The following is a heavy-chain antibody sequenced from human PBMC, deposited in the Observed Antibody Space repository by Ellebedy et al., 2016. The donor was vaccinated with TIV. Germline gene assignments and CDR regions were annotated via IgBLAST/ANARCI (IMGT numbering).Heavy chain of an antibody. D-gene: IGHD3-9*01. CDR1: GFTFSSYG. CDR2: ISYDGSNK. V-gene: IGHV3-30*18. CDR3: AKDEYYDILTGYYD. Sequence: GESLKISXAASGFTFSSYGMHWVRQAPGKGLEWVAVISYDGSNKYYADSVKGRFTISRDNSKNTLYLQMNSLRAEDTAVYYCAKDEYYDILTGYYDWGQGTLVTVSS. J-gene: IGHJ4*02.